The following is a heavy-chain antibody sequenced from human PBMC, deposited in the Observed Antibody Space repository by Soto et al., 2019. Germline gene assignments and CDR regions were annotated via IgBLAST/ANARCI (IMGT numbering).Heavy chain of an antibody. Sequence: EVQLVESGGGLDQPGGSLRLSCAASGFTVSSYYMSWVRQAPGKGLEWVSIIHRGGNTYYADSVMGRFTISRDNSNNMLFLQMNSLRADDTAVYYCARDPGYGLPFLEYLFHRGQGTLVTVSS. CDR3: ARDPGYGLPFLEYLFH. V-gene: IGHV3-66*01. CDR2: IHRGGNT. CDR1: GFTVSSYY. J-gene: IGHJ4*02. D-gene: IGHD3-3*01.